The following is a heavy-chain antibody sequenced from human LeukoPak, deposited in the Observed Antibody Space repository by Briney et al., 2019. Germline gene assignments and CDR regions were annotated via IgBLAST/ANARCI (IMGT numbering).Heavy chain of an antibody. CDR3: AKDITIFGVVIIGATFDY. V-gene: IGHV3-23*01. D-gene: IGHD3-3*01. CDR1: GFTFSSYA. J-gene: IGHJ4*02. CDR2: ISGSGGST. Sequence: PGGSLRLSCAASGFTFSSYAMSWVRQAPGKGLEWVSAISGSGGSTYYADSVKGRFTISRDNSKNTLYLQMNSLRAEDTAVYYRAKDITIFGVVIIGATFDYWGQGTLVTVSS.